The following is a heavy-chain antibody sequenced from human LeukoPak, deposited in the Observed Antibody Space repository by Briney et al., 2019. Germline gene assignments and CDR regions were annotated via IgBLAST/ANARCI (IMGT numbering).Heavy chain of an antibody. D-gene: IGHD6-19*01. V-gene: IGHV3-30*02. Sequence: PGGSLRLSCAASGFTFRSYGMHWVRQAPGKGLEWVAFIRSDGSHSYYADSVKGRLVISRDNSKNTLYLQMNSLGAEDTALYYCAKDYRYGSAWGPGTLVVVSS. CDR2: IRSDGSHS. CDR3: AKDYRYGSA. CDR1: GFTFRSYG. J-gene: IGHJ5*02.